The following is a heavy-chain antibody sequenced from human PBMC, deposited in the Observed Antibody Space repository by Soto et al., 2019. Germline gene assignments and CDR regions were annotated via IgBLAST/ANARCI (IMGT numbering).Heavy chain of an antibody. CDR1: GFTFSDHF. Sequence: GGSLRLSCAASGFTFSDHFMDWVRQPPGNGLEWIGRAKSGPYGYATQYAASVKGRLTVSRDDYENSFYLHMNTLRTDDTAVYYCASPRAVGDALRDRYFDFWGRGTLVTVSS. D-gene: IGHD6-13*01. V-gene: IGHV3-72*01. CDR2: AKSGPYGYAT. J-gene: IGHJ2*01. CDR3: ASPRAVGDALRDRYFDF.